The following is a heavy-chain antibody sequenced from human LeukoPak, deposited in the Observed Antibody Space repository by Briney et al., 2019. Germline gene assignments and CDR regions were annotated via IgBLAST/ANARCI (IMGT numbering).Heavy chain of an antibody. Sequence: GGSLRLSCAASGFTFSSYSMNWVRQAPGKGLEWVSSISSSSSYIYYADSVKGRFTISRDNAKNSLYLQMNSLRAEDTALYYCARARDSSGFSSLDYWGQGTLVTVSS. V-gene: IGHV3-21*04. D-gene: IGHD3-22*01. CDR1: GFTFSSYS. CDR2: ISSSSSYI. J-gene: IGHJ4*02. CDR3: ARARDSSGFSSLDY.